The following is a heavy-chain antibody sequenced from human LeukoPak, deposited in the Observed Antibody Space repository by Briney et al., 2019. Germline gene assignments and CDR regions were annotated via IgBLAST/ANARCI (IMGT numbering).Heavy chain of an antibody. V-gene: IGHV4-59*08. CDR2: IYYNGGT. Sequence: PSETLSLTCTVSGGSINNYYWGWIRQPPGKGLEWIGYIYYNGGTEYDPSLKSRVTISVDTSKKQFSLKLRSVTAADTAVYYCARQSEDITLASIFDYWGQGTLVTVSS. CDR1: GGSINNYY. D-gene: IGHD2-15*01. CDR3: ARQSEDITLASIFDY. J-gene: IGHJ4*02.